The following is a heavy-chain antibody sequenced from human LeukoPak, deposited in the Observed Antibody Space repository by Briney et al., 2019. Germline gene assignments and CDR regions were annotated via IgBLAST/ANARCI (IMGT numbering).Heavy chain of an antibody. Sequence: GGSLRLSCAASGSTFSSCAMHWVRQAPGKGLEWVAVISYDGSNKYYADSVKGRFTISRDNSKNTLYLQMNGLRAEDTAVYYCARVDSDTAMVGYFDYWGQGTLVTVSS. CDR1: GSTFSSCA. J-gene: IGHJ4*02. CDR3: ARVDSDTAMVGYFDY. CDR2: ISYDGSNK. D-gene: IGHD5-18*01. V-gene: IGHV3-30*04.